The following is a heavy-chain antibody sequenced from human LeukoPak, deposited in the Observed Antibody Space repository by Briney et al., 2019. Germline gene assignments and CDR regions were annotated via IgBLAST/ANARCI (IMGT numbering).Heavy chain of an antibody. CDR3: ARRAGYCSSTSCRRLNWFDP. CDR2: IFHRGGT. D-gene: IGHD2-2*03. CDR1: NDSISSGDYY. Sequence: PSETLSLTCTVSNDSISSGDYYWNWIRQPPGKGLEWIGYIFHRGGTSYNPSLKSRILFSVDTSQNQFSLKLSSVTAADTAVYYCARRAGYCSSTSCRRLNWFDPWGQGTLVTVSS. J-gene: IGHJ5*02. V-gene: IGHV4-30-4*01.